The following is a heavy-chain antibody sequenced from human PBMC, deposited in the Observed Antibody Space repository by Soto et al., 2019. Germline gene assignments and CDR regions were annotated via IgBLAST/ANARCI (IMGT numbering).Heavy chain of an antibody. CDR1: GFTFSSYA. CDR2: ISGSGGST. Sequence: PGGSLRLSCAASGFTFSSYAMSWVRQAPGKGLEWVSAISGSGGSTYYADSVKGRFTISRDNSKNTLYLQMNSLRAEDTTVYYCAKFREGGYYSGIFDYWSQGTLVTVSS. CDR3: AKFREGGYYSGIFDY. D-gene: IGHD3-22*01. V-gene: IGHV3-23*01. J-gene: IGHJ4*02.